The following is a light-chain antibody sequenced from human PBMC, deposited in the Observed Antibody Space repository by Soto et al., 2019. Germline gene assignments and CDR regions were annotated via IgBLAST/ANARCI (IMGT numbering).Light chain of an antibody. CDR2: GAS. V-gene: IGKV3-11*01. CDR3: QQCGSSST. Sequence: IVLTQSPTPLSLSPGERATLSCRASQSVRTNLAWYQHKPGQAPRLLIYGASNRATGIPARFSGSGSGTDFTLTISRLEPEDFAVYYCQQCGSSSTFGQGTRLEIK. CDR1: QSVRTN. J-gene: IGKJ5*01.